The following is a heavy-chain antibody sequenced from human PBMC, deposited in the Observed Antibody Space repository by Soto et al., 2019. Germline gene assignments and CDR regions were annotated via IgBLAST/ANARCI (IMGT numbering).Heavy chain of an antibody. D-gene: IGHD2-2*01. CDR3: ARDRKVVPAAAPAYYYGMDV. V-gene: IGHV3-21*01. CDR2: ISSSSTYI. Sequence: EVQLVESGGGLVKPGGSLRLSCAASGFTFNDYSMNWVRQAPGKGLEWVSSISSSSTYIYYADSVKGRFTISRDNAKNSLYLQMISLRAEDTAVYYCARDRKVVPAAAPAYYYGMDVWGQGTTVTVSS. CDR1: GFTFNDYS. J-gene: IGHJ6*02.